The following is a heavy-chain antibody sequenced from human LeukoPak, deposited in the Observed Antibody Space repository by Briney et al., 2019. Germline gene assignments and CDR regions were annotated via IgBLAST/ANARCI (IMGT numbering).Heavy chain of an antibody. V-gene: IGHV4-61*08. D-gene: IGHD1-26*01. CDR1: GASVGSAGYY. CDR2: IYYISNT. Sequence: SETLSPTCTVSGASVGSAGYYWSWIRQPPGGGLEWIGYIYYISNTNYNPSPKSRVTMSVDPSKNQFSLKLNSVTAADTAVYYCARTQSQSGSYRYYFGYWGQGTLVTVSS. CDR3: ARTQSQSGSYRYYFGY. J-gene: IGHJ4*02.